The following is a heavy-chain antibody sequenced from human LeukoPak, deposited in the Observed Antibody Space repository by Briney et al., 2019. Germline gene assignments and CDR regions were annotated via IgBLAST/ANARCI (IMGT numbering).Heavy chain of an antibody. J-gene: IGHJ4*02. CDR3: AKVGPSSSSDY. Sequence: PGESLKISCKASGYSFTSYWIAWVRQMPGQGLEWMGVIYPRDSDAKYSPSFQGQVTISADKSINTAYLQWSSLKASDTAKYYCAKVGPSSSSDYWGQGTLVTVSS. CDR2: IYPRDSDA. CDR1: GYSFTSYW. V-gene: IGHV5-51*01. D-gene: IGHD6-13*01.